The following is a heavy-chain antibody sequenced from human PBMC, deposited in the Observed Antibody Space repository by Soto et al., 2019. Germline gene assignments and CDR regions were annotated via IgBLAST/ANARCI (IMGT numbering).Heavy chain of an antibody. Sequence: WASVKVSCKASGGSFNTYAISWVRQAPGQGPEWMGWISSYNGDTNYAQTFQGRVTMTTDTSTGTAYMELRSLSSEDTAVYYCARAVAVPADFDYWGQGALVTVSS. CDR1: GGSFNTYA. CDR3: ARAVAVPADFDY. D-gene: IGHD6-19*01. V-gene: IGHV1-18*04. CDR2: ISSYNGDT. J-gene: IGHJ4*02.